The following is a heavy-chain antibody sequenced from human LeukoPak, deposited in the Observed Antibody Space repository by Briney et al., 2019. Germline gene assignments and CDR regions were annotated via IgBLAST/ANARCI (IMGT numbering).Heavy chain of an antibody. D-gene: IGHD3-16*01. Sequence: SETLSLTCTVSGGSISSHYWSWIRQPPGKGLEWIGYIYYSGSTNYNPSLKSRVTISVDTSKNQFSLKLSSVTAADTAVYYCARDRGGYGAQQDYWGQGTLVTVSS. V-gene: IGHV4-59*11. J-gene: IGHJ4*02. CDR2: IYYSGST. CDR3: ARDRGGYGAQQDY. CDR1: GGSISSHY.